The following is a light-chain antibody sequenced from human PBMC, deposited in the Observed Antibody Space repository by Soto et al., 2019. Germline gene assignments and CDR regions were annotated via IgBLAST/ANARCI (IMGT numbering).Light chain of an antibody. J-gene: IGKJ5*01. CDR3: QQHGSSPIT. CDR2: GAS. Sequence: EIVTTQSPATLSVSPGERATLSCRASQSVSSNLAWYQQKPGQAPRLLIYGASTRATGIPARFSGSGSGTEFTLTISSLQSEDFAMYYCQQHGSSPITFGQGTRLEI. CDR1: QSVSSN. V-gene: IGKV3-15*01.